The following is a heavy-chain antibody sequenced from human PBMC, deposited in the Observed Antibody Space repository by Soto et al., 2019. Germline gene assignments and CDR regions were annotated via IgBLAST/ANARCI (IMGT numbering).Heavy chain of an antibody. D-gene: IGHD5-12*01. J-gene: IGHJ6*03. Sequence: ASVKVSCKASGYTFTSYDINWVRQATGQGLEWMGWMNPNSGNTGYAQKFQGRVTMTRNTSISTAYMELSSLRSEDTAVYYCARRGPGYYYYYYMDVWGKGTTVTVSS. CDR1: GYTFTSYD. V-gene: IGHV1-8*01. CDR3: ARRGPGYYYYYYMDV. CDR2: MNPNSGNT.